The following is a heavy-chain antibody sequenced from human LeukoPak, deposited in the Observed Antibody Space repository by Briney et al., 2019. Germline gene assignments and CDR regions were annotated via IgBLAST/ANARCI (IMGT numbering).Heavy chain of an antibody. V-gene: IGHV3-7*01. D-gene: IGHD6-13*01. CDR1: GFTFSSYW. Sequence: GGSLRLSCAASGFTFSSYWMSWVRQAPGKGLEWVANIKQDGSEKYYVDSVKGRFTISRDNAKNSLYLQMNSLRAEDTAVYHCAREEKVGSSWYDNYYYYGMDVWGQGTTVTVSS. CDR2: IKQDGSEK. J-gene: IGHJ6*02. CDR3: AREEKVGSSWYDNYYYYGMDV.